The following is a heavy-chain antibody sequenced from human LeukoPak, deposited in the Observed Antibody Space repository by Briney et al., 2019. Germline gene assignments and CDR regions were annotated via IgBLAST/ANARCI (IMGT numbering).Heavy chain of an antibody. V-gene: IGHV4-30-4*07. CDR2: IYYSGST. Sequence: SETLSLTCAVSGGSISSGGYSWSWIRQPPGKGLEWIGYIYYSGSTYYNPSLKSRVTISVDTSKNQFSLKLSSVTAADTAVYYCARDNAVAATVYYYMDVWGKGTTVTISS. J-gene: IGHJ6*03. D-gene: IGHD2-15*01. CDR3: ARDNAVAATVYYYMDV. CDR1: GGSISSGGYS.